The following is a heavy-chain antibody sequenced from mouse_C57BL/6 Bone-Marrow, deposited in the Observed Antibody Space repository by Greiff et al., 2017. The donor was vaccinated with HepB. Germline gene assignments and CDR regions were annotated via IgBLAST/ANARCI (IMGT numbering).Heavy chain of an antibody. CDR3: ARYDSNYFGY. CDR1: GFTFTDYY. Sequence: EVQLVESGGGLVQPGGSLSLSCAASGFTFTDYYMSWVRQPPGKALEWLGFIRNKANGYTTEYSASVKGRFTISRDNSQSILYLQMNALRAEVSATYYCARYDSNYFGYWGQGTTLTVSS. J-gene: IGHJ2*01. V-gene: IGHV7-3*01. CDR2: IRNKANGYTT. D-gene: IGHD3-2*01.